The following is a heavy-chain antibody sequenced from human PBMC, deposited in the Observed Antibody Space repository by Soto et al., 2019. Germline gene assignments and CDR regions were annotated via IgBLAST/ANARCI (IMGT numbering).Heavy chain of an antibody. Sequence: PGGSLRLSCAGSGFTFSSYSMNLVRQAPGKGLEWVSSISSSSSYIYYADSVKGRFTISRDKAKNSLYLQMNSLRAEDTAVSYCARRSYSSGWYVGDWFDPWGQGTLVTVSS. CDR1: GFTFSSYS. J-gene: IGHJ5*02. V-gene: IGHV3-21*01. CDR3: ARRSYSSGWYVGDWFDP. CDR2: ISSSSSYI. D-gene: IGHD6-19*01.